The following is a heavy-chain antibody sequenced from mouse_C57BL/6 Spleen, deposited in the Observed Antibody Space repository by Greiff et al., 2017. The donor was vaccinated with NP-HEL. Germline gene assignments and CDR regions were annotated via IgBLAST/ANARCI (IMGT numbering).Heavy chain of an antibody. J-gene: IGHJ2*01. CDR1: GYTFTSYT. CDR2: INPSSGYT. CDR3: ATSTVVATNYFDY. Sequence: QVQLQQSGAELARPGASVKMSCKASGYTFTSYTMHWVKQRPGQGLEWIGYINPSSGYTKYNQKFKDKATLTADKSSSTAYMQLSSLTSEDSAVYYCATSTVVATNYFDYWGQGTTLTVSS. D-gene: IGHD1-1*01. V-gene: IGHV1-4*01.